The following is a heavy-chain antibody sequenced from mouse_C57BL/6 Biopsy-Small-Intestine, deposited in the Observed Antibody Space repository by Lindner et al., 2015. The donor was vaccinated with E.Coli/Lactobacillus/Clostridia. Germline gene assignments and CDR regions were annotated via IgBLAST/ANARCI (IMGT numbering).Heavy chain of an antibody. CDR3: ARGSRCSGGRCYGGNWYFDL. Sequence: SVKVSCKASGYTFTSYHINWVRQASGQGLQWMGWMDPNNGNTGSAQNFQGRVTMTRSTSISTAYMELSSLSSEDTAVYYCARGSRCSGGRCYGGNWYFDLWGRGTLVTVSS. CDR1: GYTFTSYH. CDR2: MDPNNGNT. D-gene: IGHD1-1*01. V-gene: IGHV1S55*01. J-gene: IGHJ1*01.